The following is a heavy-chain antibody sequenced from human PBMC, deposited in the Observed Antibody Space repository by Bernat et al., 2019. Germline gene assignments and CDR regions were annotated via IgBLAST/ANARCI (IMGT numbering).Heavy chain of an antibody. CDR2: ISGDSSYI. Sequence: EVQLVESGGGLVEPGGSLRLSCAASGFTFSSYSMNWVRQAPGKGLEWVSAISGDSSYIFYADSVKGRFTISRDYAKNSLYLQMNGLRAEDTAVYYCASHPDNIGWFDYWGQGTLVTVSS. CDR3: ASHPDNIGWFDY. CDR1: GFTFSSYS. V-gene: IGHV3-21*01. J-gene: IGHJ5*01. D-gene: IGHD1-14*01.